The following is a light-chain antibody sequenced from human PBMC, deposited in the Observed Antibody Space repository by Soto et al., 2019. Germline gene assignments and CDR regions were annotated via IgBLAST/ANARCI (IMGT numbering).Light chain of an antibody. Sequence: QSALTQPASVSGSPGQSITISCTGTSSDVGAYNYVSWYQQHQGKAPKLMIYDVTNRPSGVSNRFSGSKSANTASLTISGLQAEDEADYYCSSYSSSSTLKVFGGGTKVTVL. CDR2: DVT. CDR3: SSYSSSSTLKV. J-gene: IGLJ2*01. V-gene: IGLV2-14*01. CDR1: SSDVGAYNY.